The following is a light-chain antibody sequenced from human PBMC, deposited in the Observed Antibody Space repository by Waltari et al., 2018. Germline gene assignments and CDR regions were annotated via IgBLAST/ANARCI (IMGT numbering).Light chain of an antibody. J-gene: IGKJ5*01. V-gene: IGKV3-11*01. CDR2: DAS. CDR3: HQRSNWPIT. CDR1: QSVSSY. Sequence: EIVLTQFPATLSLSPGERATLSCRASQSVSSYFVWYQQKPGQTPRLVIYDASTRAPGIPARFSGSGSGTDFTLTISSLDPEDFAVYYCHQRSNWPITFGQGTRLEIK.